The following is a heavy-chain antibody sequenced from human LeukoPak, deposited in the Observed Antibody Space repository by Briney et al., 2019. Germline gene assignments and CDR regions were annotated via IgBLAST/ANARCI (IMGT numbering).Heavy chain of an antibody. J-gene: IGHJ4*02. D-gene: IGHD3-16*01. CDR2: INPNSGGT. Sequence: ASVKVSCKASGYTFTGYYMHWVRQAPGQGLEWMGWINPNSGGTNYAQKFQGRVTMTRDTSISTAYMELSRLRSEDTAVYYCARGYDYVWGSVGYWGQGTLVTVSS. V-gene: IGHV1-2*02. CDR1: GYTFTGYY. CDR3: ARGYDYVWGSVGY.